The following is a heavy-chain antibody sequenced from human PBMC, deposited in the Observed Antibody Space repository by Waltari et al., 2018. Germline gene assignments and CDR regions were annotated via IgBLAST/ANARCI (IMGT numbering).Heavy chain of an antibody. D-gene: IGHD1-26*01. CDR1: GYTFTSYD. CDR3: ARRMSGNYLDAFDI. V-gene: IGHV1-8*03. J-gene: IGHJ3*02. CDR2: MNPNSGNT. Sequence: QVQLVQSGAEVKKPGASVKVSCKASGYTFTSYDINWVRQATGQGLESGQGLEWMGWMNPNSGNTGYAQKFQGRVTITRNTSISTAYMELSSLRSEDTAVYYCARRMSGNYLDAFDIWGQGTMVTVSS.